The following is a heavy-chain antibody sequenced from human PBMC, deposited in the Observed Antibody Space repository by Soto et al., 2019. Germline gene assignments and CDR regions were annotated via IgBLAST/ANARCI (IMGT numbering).Heavy chain of an antibody. CDR2: IKSKTDGGTT. D-gene: IGHD6-13*01. J-gene: IGHJ4*02. V-gene: IGHV3-15*01. Sequence: PGGSLRLSCAASGFTFSNAWMSWVRQAPGKGLEWVGRIKSKTDGGTTDYAAPVKGRFTISRDDSKNTLYLQMNSLKTEDTAVSYRKTDYFFLADAGTHRDYWGQGTLVTVSS. CDR1: GFTFSNAW. CDR3: KTDYFFLADAGTHRDY.